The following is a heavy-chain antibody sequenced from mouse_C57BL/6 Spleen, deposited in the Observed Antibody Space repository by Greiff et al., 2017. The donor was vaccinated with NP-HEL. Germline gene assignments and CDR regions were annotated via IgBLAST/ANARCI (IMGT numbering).Heavy chain of an antibody. J-gene: IGHJ2*01. CDR3: ARTSTVVASFDY. Sequence: QVTLKESGPGILQSSQTLSLTCSFSGLSLSTSGMGVSWSRQPSGKGLEWLAHSYWDDDKRHNPSLKSRLTISKDTSRNQVFLKITSVDTADTATYYCARTSTVVASFDYWGQGTTLTVSS. CDR1: GLSLSTSGMG. V-gene: IGHV8-12*01. CDR2: SYWDDDK. D-gene: IGHD1-1*01.